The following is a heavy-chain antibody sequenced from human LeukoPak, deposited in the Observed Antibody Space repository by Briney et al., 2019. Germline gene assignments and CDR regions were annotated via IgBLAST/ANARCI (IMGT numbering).Heavy chain of an antibody. V-gene: IGHV4-34*01. Sequence: SETLSLTCAVYGGSFSGYYWSWIRQPPGKGLEWIGEINHSGSTNYNPSLKSRVTTSVGTSKNQFSLKLSSVTAADTAVYYCARGLAYCGGDCYSGRFDYWGQGTLVTVSS. D-gene: IGHD2-21*02. CDR2: INHSGST. CDR1: GGSFSGYY. CDR3: ARGLAYCGGDCYSGRFDY. J-gene: IGHJ4*02.